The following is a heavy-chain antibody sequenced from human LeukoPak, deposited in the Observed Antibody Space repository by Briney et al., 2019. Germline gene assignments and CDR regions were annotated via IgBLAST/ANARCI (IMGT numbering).Heavy chain of an antibody. CDR3: ARDSSGWRSDFDY. J-gene: IGHJ4*02. D-gene: IGHD6-19*01. CDR1: GYTFSDHYAPHY. V-gene: IGHV1-2*02. Sequence: AASVKVSCEASGYTFSDHYAPHYMHWVRQAPGQGLEWMGWINPNTGGTNYAQNFQGRVTMTRDTSLSTVYMELSRLRSDDTAVYYCARDSSGWRSDFDYWGQGTLVTVSS. CDR2: INPNTGGT.